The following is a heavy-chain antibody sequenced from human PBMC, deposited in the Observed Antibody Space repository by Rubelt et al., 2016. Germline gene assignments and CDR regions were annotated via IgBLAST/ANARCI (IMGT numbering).Heavy chain of an antibody. V-gene: IGHV1-18*01. D-gene: IGHD4-23*01. J-gene: IGHJ4*02. CDR2: ISTYNGNT. CDR3: AITRPDYGGHSWAKGNDH. Sequence: QVQLVQSGAEVKKPGASVKVSCKASGYTFTTYGISWVRQAPGQGLEWMGWISTYNGNTNYAQKLQGRVTRTTDTSTGTAYMELRSLGSDDTAVYYCAITRPDYGGHSWAKGNDHWGQGTLVTVSS. CDR1: GYTFTTYG.